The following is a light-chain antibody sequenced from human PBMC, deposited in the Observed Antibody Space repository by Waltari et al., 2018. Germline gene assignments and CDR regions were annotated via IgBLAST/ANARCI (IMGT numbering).Light chain of an antibody. J-gene: IGKJ1*01. CDR1: QSVSRT. CDR3: QKYGTLPAT. V-gene: IGKV3-20*01. Sequence: EIVLTQSPGTLSLSPGDRATLSCRASQSVSRTLAWYQQKPGQAPRLLIYDASSGATGIPDRFSGSGSGTDFSLTISRLEPEDFAVYYCQKYGTLPATFGQGTKVEIK. CDR2: DAS.